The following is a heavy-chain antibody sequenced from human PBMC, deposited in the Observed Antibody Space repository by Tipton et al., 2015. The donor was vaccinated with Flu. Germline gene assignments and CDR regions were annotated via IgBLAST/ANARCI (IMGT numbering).Heavy chain of an antibody. Sequence: TLSLTCTVSGYSMSSGYFWGWVRQPPGKGLEWIGSIYHTGTTYHNPPFKSRAIISVDTSRNQFSLTLSSVTAADAAVYYCARGDYGDYDHEADSFDIWGQGTLVTVSA. CDR3: ARGDYGDYDHEADSFDI. J-gene: IGHJ3*02. D-gene: IGHD4-17*01. CDR1: GYSMSSGYF. V-gene: IGHV4-38-2*02. CDR2: IYHTGTT.